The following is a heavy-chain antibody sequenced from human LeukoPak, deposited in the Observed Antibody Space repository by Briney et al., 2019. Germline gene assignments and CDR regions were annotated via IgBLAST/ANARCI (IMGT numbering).Heavy chain of an antibody. V-gene: IGHV4-34*01. CDR1: GGSFSGYY. D-gene: IGHD3-22*01. CDR3: ARRGITYYYDSSGYYPFRLGAFDI. CDR2: INHSGST. J-gene: IGHJ3*02. Sequence: KPSETLSLTCAVYGGSFSGYYWSWIRQPPGKGLEWIGEINHSGSTNYNPSLKSRVTISVDTSKNQFSLNLSSVTAADTAVYYCARRGITYYYDSSGYYPFRLGAFDIWVQGTMVTVSS.